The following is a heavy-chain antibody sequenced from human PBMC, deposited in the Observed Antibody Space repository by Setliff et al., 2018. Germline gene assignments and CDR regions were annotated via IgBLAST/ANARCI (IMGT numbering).Heavy chain of an antibody. Sequence: ASVKVSCKASGYTFTDYYMHWMRQAPGQGLEWVGRINPNSGDTNYAQNFQGRVTMTRDTSISTVYMELSRLRSDDTAVYYCARAQSWSGGPYYFDNWGQGTLVTVSS. CDR1: GYTFTDYY. D-gene: IGHD3-3*01. CDR3: ARAQSWSGGPYYFDN. CDR2: INPNSGDT. J-gene: IGHJ4*02. V-gene: IGHV1-2*06.